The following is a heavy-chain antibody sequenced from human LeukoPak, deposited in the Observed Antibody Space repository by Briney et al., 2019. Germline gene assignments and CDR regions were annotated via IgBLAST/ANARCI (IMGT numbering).Heavy chain of an antibody. J-gene: IGHJ4*02. Sequence: KPSQTQSLTCTVSGGSISSGSYYWSWIRQPAGKGLEWIGRIYTSGSTNYNPSLKSRVTISVDTSKNQFSLKLSSVTAADTAVYYCARSWYSSSWYRFDYWGQGTLVTVSS. D-gene: IGHD6-13*01. CDR3: ARSWYSSSWYRFDY. CDR1: GGSISSGSYY. V-gene: IGHV4-61*02. CDR2: IYTSGST.